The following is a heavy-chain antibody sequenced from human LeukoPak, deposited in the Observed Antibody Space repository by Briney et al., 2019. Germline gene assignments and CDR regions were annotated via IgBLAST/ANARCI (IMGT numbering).Heavy chain of an antibody. CDR1: GYTFIEYY. CDR3: ARSERGLDWFLSVFDY. CDR2: INPNSGGT. Sequence: GASVKVSCKASGYTFIEYYMHWVRQAPGQGLEWMGWINPNSGGTNYAQKFQGRVTMTRDTSISTAYMELDRLRSDDTAVYYCARSERGLDWFLSVFDYWGQGTLVTVSS. J-gene: IGHJ4*02. D-gene: IGHD3/OR15-3a*01. V-gene: IGHV1-2*02.